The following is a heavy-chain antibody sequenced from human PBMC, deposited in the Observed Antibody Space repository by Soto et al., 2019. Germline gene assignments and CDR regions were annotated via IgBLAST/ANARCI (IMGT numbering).Heavy chain of an antibody. Sequence: QVQLVESGGGVVQPGRSLKLSCAASEFTFSSYTMYWVRQTPGKGLEWVAGISNDGGNTYYLDSVKGRVTISRDNSKNTRYLERNSLRVEDTAVYYCAREWGISVADPGYWGQGTLVTVSS. D-gene: IGHD6-19*01. CDR2: ISNDGGNT. J-gene: IGHJ4*02. V-gene: IGHV3-30-3*01. CDR3: AREWGISVADPGY. CDR1: EFTFSSYT.